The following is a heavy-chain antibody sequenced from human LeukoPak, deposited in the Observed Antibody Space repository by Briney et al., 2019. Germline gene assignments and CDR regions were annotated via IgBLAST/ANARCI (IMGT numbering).Heavy chain of an antibody. Sequence: GGSLRLSCAASGFTFTSYGMRWVRQAPGKGLEWVAVISYDGSNKYYADSVKGRFTISRDNSNNTLYLQMNSLRADDTAVYYCASAAPNASDTWGKGTKVTVS. CDR3: ASAAPNASDT. V-gene: IGHV3-30*03. CDR1: GFTFTSYG. D-gene: IGHD6-25*01. CDR2: ISYDGSNK. J-gene: IGHJ3*02.